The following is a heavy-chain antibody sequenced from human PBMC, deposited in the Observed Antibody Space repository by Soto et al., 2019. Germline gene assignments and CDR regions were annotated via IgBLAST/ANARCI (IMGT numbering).Heavy chain of an antibody. CDR1: GFTFSSYG. J-gene: IGHJ4*02. D-gene: IGHD5-18*01. Sequence: GGSLRLSCAASGFTFSSYGMHWVRQAPGKGLEWVAVIWYDGSNKYYADSVKGRFTISRDNSKNTLYLQMNSLRAEDTAVYYCARDSHPSYSYGTGSPDYWGQGTLVTVSS. CDR2: IWYDGSNK. V-gene: IGHV3-33*01. CDR3: ARDSHPSYSYGTGSPDY.